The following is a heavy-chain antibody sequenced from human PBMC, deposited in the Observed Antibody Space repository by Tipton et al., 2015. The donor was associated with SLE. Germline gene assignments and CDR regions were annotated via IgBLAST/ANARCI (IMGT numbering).Heavy chain of an antibody. V-gene: IGHV3-30*04. CDR3: ARDLRGWLRSQLLFDY. CDR2: ISYDGSNK. CDR1: GFTFSGYA. J-gene: IGHJ4*02. Sequence: SLRLSCAASGFTFSGYAMHWVRQAPGKGLEWVAVISYDGSNKYYADSVKGRFTLSRDNSKNSLYLQMNSLRAEDTAAYYCARDLRGWLRSQLLFDYWGQGTLVTVSS. D-gene: IGHD5-12*01.